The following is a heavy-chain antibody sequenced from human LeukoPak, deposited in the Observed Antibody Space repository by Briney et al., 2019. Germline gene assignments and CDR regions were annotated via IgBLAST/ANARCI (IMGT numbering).Heavy chain of an antibody. CDR1: GGSISSSSYY. CDR3: ARDYDFGRGNWFDP. V-gene: IGHV4-39*07. CDR2: IYYSGST. Sequence: PSETLSLTCTVSGGSISSSSYYWGWIRQPPGKGLQWIGSIYYSGSTYYNPSLKSRVTISVDTSKNQFSLKLSSVTAADTAVYYCARDYDFGRGNWFDPWGQGTLVTVSS. J-gene: IGHJ5*02. D-gene: IGHD3-3*01.